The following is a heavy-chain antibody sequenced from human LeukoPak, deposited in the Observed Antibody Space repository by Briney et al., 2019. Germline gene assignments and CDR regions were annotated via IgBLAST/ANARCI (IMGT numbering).Heavy chain of an antibody. CDR3: VTFSGPDWYFLY. CDR2: FDPEDGET. Sequence: ASVKVSCKVSGYSLTELAMHWVRQAPGKGLEWMGGFDPEDGETIYAQKFQGRVTMTEDTSTDTAYMELNSLRSEDTAVYYCVTFSGPDWYFLYWGQGTLVTVSS. J-gene: IGHJ4*02. CDR1: GYSLTELA. D-gene: IGHD3-9*01. V-gene: IGHV1-24*01.